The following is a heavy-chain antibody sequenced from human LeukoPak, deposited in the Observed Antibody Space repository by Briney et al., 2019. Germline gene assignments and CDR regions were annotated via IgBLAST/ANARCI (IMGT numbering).Heavy chain of an antibody. V-gene: IGHV3-7*01. D-gene: IGHD1-26*01. CDR3: AREEYSGSYAAFDI. CDR1: GFTFSSYW. CDR2: IKQDGSEK. J-gene: IGHJ3*02. Sequence: GGSLRLSCAASGFTFSSYWMSWVRQAPGKGLEWVANIKQDGSEKYYVDSVKGRFTISRDNAKNSLYLQMNSLRAEDTAVYYCAREEYSGSYAAFDIWGQGTMVTVSS.